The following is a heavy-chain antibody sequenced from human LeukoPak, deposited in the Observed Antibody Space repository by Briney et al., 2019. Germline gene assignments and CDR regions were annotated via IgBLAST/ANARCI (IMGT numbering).Heavy chain of an antibody. D-gene: IGHD2-15*01. V-gene: IGHV3-48*03. CDR2: ITTSGSTI. CDR3: ARGRRLGYCSGGSCEDYYYYYGMDV. Sequence: PGGSLRLSCAAYGFTFSSYEMHWVRQAPGKGLEWVSVITTSGSTIYYADSVRGRFTISRHNSKNTLYLQMNSLRAEDSAVYYWARGRRLGYCSGGSCEDYYYYYGMDVWGQGTTVTVS. CDR1: GFTFSSYE. J-gene: IGHJ6*01.